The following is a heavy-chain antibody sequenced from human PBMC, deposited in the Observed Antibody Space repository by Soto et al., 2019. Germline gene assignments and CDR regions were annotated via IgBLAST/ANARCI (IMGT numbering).Heavy chain of an antibody. CDR3: EGADSSPSGSLDY. V-gene: IGHV5-10-1*01. J-gene: IGHJ4*02. CDR1: GWGVSSSW. Sequence: KISGDVCGWGVSSSWSSCVRSKPGKGLEWMGRIDPSDSYTNYSPSFQGHVTISADKSISTAYLQWSSLKASDTAMYYCEGADSSPSGSLDYWGQGTLVPGSS. D-gene: IGHD1-26*01. CDR2: IDPSDSYT.